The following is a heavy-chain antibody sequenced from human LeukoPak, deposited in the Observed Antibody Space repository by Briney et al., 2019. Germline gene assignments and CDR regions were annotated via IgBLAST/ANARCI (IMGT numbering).Heavy chain of an antibody. Sequence: ASVKVSCKASGFTFTGYYMHWVRQAPGQGLEWMGWINPNSGGTNYAQKFQGRVTMARDTSISTAYMELSRLRSDDTAVYYCSRVGIHREAYQIEEYDAFDIWGQGTMVTVSS. V-gene: IGHV1-2*02. D-gene: IGHD2-2*01. CDR3: SRVGIHREAYQIEEYDAFDI. CDR1: GFTFTGYY. CDR2: INPNSGGT. J-gene: IGHJ3*02.